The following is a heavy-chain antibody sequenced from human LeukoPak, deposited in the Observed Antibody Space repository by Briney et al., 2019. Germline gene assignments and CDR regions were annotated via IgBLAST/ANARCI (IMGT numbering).Heavy chain of an antibody. D-gene: IGHD3-22*01. CDR2: ISGNDDGT. Sequence: GGSLRLSCTASGFTFSTCGMTWVRQAPGKGLEWVSSISGNDDGTYYADSVKGRFTISRDNSKNTLYLQMNSLRAEDTAVYYCARDPNYYDSSGYVFDYWGQGTLVTVSS. CDR3: ARDPNYYDSSGYVFDY. CDR1: GFTFSTCG. V-gene: IGHV3-23*01. J-gene: IGHJ4*02.